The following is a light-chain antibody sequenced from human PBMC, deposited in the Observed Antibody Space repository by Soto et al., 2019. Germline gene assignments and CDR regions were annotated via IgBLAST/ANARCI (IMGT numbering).Light chain of an antibody. CDR2: LGF. J-gene: IGKJ2*01. CDR1: QSLLYSNGNNY. Sequence: DIVMIQSPLSLPVTPGEPASISCRSSQSLLYSNGNNYLDWYLQKPGQSPQLLIYLGFNRASGVPDRFSGSGSGTDFTLKISRVEAEDIGVYYCMQTLQAPTFGQGTKLEIK. V-gene: IGKV2-28*01. CDR3: MQTLQAPT.